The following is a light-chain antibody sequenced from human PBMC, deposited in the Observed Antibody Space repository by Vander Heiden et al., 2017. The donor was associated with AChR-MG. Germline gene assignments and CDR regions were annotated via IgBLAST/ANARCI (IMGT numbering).Light chain of an antibody. V-gene: IGLV1-40*01. CDR3: QSYDTSLSGGV. CDR2: GNT. CDR1: SADIAAGYY. Sequence: QSVLTPPPPGSGASGQRVTIPCTRSSADIAAGYYVHWYQQLPGTAPKLLIYGNTNRPSGVPDRFSGSKSATSASLAITGLQPEDEGDYYCQSYDTSLSGGVFGGGTKVTVL. J-gene: IGLJ3*02.